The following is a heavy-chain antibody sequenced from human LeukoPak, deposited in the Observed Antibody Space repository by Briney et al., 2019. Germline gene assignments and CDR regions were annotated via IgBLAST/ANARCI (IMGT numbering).Heavy chain of an antibody. CDR3: ARVDPTLGYCSGGSCHTFDY. CDR2: INSDGSST. CDR1: GFTFSSYW. D-gene: IGHD2-15*01. V-gene: IGHV3-74*01. J-gene: IGHJ4*02. Sequence: GGSLRLSCAASGFTFSSYWMHWVRQAPGKGLVWVSRINSDGSSTSYADSVKGRFTISRDNAKNTLYLQMNSPRAEDTAVYYCARVDPTLGYCSGGSCHTFDYWGQGTLVTVSS.